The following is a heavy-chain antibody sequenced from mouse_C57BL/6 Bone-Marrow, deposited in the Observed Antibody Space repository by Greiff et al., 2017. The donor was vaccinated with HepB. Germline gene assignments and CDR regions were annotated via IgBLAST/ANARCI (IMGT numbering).Heavy chain of an antibody. V-gene: IGHV1-55*01. Sequence: QVQLQQPGAELVKPGASVKMSCKASGYTFTSYWITWVKQRPGHGLEWIGDIYPGSGSTNYNEKFKSKATLTVDTSSSTAYMQLSSLTSEDSAVYYCARGYYGPYAMDYWGQGTSVTVSS. D-gene: IGHD1-1*01. J-gene: IGHJ4*01. CDR2: IYPGSGST. CDR1: GYTFTSYW. CDR3: ARGYYGPYAMDY.